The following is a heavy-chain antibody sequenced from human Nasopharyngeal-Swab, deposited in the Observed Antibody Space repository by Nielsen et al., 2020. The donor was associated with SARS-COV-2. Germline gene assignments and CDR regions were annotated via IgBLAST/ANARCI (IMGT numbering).Heavy chain of an antibody. CDR1: GYTFTAFS. CDR2: IGTNSGGT. J-gene: IGHJ4*02. CDR3: ARDSPASRGDY. D-gene: IGHD5-24*01. V-gene: IGHV1-2*06. Sequence: ASVKVSCKASGYTFTAFSIHWVRQSPGQGLEWVGRIGTNSGGTLYAQRFRGRVTMTRETSVATAYMELSDLRSDDTAVYYCARDSPASRGDYWGQGTLVTVSS.